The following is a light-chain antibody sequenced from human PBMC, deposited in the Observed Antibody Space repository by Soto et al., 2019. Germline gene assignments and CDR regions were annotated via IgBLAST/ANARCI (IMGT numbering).Light chain of an antibody. V-gene: IGKV3-11*01. Sequence: EIVLTQSPATLSLSPGERATLSCRASQSVSSYSAWYQQKPGQAPMLLIYDASNRATGIPARFSGSGSGTDFTLTISSLEPEDFVVYYCQQRSNWPPYTFGQGTKLEIK. J-gene: IGKJ2*01. CDR3: QQRSNWPPYT. CDR2: DAS. CDR1: QSVSSY.